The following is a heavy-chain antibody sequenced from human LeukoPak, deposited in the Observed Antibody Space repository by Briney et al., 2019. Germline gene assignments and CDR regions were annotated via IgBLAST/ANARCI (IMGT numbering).Heavy chain of an antibody. CDR2: IFHRGST. D-gene: IGHD6-19*01. CDR1: GYSISYGFH. J-gene: IGHJ4*02. V-gene: IGHV4-38-2*02. Sequence: SETLSLTCTVSGYSISYGFHWGWIRQSPGKGLEWIGTIFHRGSTFYNPSLKSRVTISVDTSKNQFSLKPTSLTGADTAMYYCARVKTTGWYVEYWGQGTLVTVSS. CDR3: ARVKTTGWYVEY.